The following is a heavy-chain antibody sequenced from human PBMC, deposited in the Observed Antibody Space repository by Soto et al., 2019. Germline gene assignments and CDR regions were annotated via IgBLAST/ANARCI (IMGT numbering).Heavy chain of an antibody. CDR3: ASHVLLWFGELHP. Sequence: DVQLVESGGGLVQPGGSLRLSCAASGFTVSSNYMSWVRQAPGKGLEWVSVIYSGGSTYYADSVKGRFTISRDNSKNTLYLQMNSLRAEDTAVYYCASHVLLWFGELHPWGQGTLATVSS. CDR2: IYSGGST. D-gene: IGHD3-10*01. J-gene: IGHJ5*02. CDR1: GFTVSSNY. V-gene: IGHV3-66*04.